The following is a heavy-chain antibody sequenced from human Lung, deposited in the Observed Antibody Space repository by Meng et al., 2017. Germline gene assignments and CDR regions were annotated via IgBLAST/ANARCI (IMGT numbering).Heavy chain of an antibody. CDR3: AHSWGIGYYFGPLDY. Sequence: QITLKESGPALMKPTPTLTLTCTLSGSSLSTSGVAVGWSRQPPGKALELLALIYWDDEKRYSPSLKSRLTITKDTSKNHVVLTMTNIDPVYTATYYCAHSWGIGYYFGPLDYWVQGTLVTVSS. D-gene: IGHD3-22*01. CDR2: IYWDDEK. CDR1: GSSLSTSGVA. V-gene: IGHV2-5*02. J-gene: IGHJ4*02.